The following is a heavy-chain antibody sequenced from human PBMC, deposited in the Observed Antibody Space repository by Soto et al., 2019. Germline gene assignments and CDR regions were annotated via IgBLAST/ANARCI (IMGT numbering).Heavy chain of an antibody. D-gene: IGHD6-6*01. CDR2: ISYDGSNK. V-gene: IGHV3-30-3*01. CDR1: GFTFSSYA. CDR3: AREYSSSYYSGMDV. Sequence: GGSLRLSCAASGFTFSSYAMHWVRQAPGKGLEWVAVISYDGSNKYYADSVKGRFTISRDNSKNTLYLQMNSLRAEDTAVYYCAREYSSSYYSGMDVWGQGTTVTVSS. J-gene: IGHJ6*02.